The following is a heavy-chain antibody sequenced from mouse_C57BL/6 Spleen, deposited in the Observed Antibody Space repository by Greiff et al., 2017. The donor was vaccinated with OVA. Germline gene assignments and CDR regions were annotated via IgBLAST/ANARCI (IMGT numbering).Heavy chain of an antibody. CDR3: ARRGWDGGSYFGC. J-gene: IGHJ2*01. CDR1: GYTFTSYW. D-gene: IGHD4-1*01. Sequence: VQLQQPGAELVMPGASVKLSCKASGYTFTSYWMHWVKQRPGQGLEWIGEIDPSDSYTNYNQKFKGKSTLTVDKSSSTAYMQLSSLTSEDSAVYCCARRGWDGGSYFGCWGQGTTLTVSS. V-gene: IGHV1-69*01. CDR2: IDPSDSYT.